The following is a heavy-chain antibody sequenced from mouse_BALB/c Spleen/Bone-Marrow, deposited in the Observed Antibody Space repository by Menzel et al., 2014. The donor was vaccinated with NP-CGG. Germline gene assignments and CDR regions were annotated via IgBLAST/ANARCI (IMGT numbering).Heavy chain of an antibody. CDR1: GYTFTTHW. Sequence: QVQLQQSGTELAKPGASVKMSCKASGYTFTTHWMHWVKQRPGQGLEWIGYINPSTGYTDYNQKFKDKATLTADKSSSTAYMQLISLTSEDSAVYYCVRSDYWGQGTTLPVSS. CDR2: INPSTGYT. CDR3: VRSDY. J-gene: IGHJ2*01. V-gene: IGHV1-7*01.